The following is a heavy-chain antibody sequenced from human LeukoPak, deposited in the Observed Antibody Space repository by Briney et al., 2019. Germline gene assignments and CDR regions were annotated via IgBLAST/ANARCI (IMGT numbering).Heavy chain of an antibody. CDR3: AREGGPYRPLDY. V-gene: IGHV4-4*02. J-gene: IGHJ4*02. Sequence: SGTLSLTCGVSGGSITNTNYWTWVRQPPGKGLEWIGEVNLQGSTNYNPSLMGRVAIAVDTSENHISLQLPSVTAADTAVYYCAREGGPYRPLDYSGQGTLVTVSS. CDR1: GGSITNTNY. CDR2: VNLQGST.